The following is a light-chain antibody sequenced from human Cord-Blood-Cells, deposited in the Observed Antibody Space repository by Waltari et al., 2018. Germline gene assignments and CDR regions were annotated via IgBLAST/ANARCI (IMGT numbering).Light chain of an antibody. CDR2: EGS. Sequence: QSAMTQPASVSGSPGQSITISCTGTSSDVGSYNLVSWYQQHPGKAPKLMIYEGSKRPSGVSNRFSGSKSGNTASLTISGLQAEDKADYYCCSYAGSSTFVVFGGGTKLTVL. CDR3: CSYAGSSTFVV. J-gene: IGLJ2*01. V-gene: IGLV2-23*01. CDR1: SSDVGSYNL.